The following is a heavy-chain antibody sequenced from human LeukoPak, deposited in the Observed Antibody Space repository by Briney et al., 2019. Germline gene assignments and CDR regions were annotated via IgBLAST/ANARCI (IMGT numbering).Heavy chain of an antibody. CDR1: GFTFSSYA. Sequence: GGSLRLSCAASGFTFSSYAMPWVRQAPGKGLEWVAVISYDGSNKYYADSVKGRFTISRGNSKNTLYLQMNSLRAEDTAVYYCARNRLPHYYGSGSYSGWFDPWGQGTLVTISS. V-gene: IGHV3-30-3*01. D-gene: IGHD3-10*01. CDR3: ARNRLPHYYGSGSYSGWFDP. J-gene: IGHJ5*02. CDR2: ISYDGSNK.